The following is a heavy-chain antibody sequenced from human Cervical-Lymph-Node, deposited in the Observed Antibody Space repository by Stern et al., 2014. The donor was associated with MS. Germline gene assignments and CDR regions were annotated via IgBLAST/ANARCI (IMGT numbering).Heavy chain of an antibody. CDR2: IKTDGSEK. CDR1: GFTFSNYW. CDR3: ARAVRELGT. Sequence: EVQLVESGGGLVQPGESLRLSCAVSGFTFSNYWMTWVRQAPGKGLEWGASIKTDGSEKSYVASVKGRFTISTDKSKNSHVQKMNSLRAEDPAVYYCARAVRELGTWGQGTLVTVSS. V-gene: IGHV3-7*01. J-gene: IGHJ5*02. D-gene: IGHD1-7*01.